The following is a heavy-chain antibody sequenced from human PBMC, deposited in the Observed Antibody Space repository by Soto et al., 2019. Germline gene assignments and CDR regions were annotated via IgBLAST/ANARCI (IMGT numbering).Heavy chain of an antibody. CDR3: AKGHDFWSGYYSSEDKNVDY. D-gene: IGHD3-3*01. CDR2: ISGSGGST. CDR1: GFTFSSYA. Sequence: GGSLRLSCAASGFTFSSYAMSWVRQAPGKGLEWVSAISGSGGSTYYADSVKGRFTISRDNSKNTLYLQMNSLRAEDTAVYYCAKGHDFWSGYYSSEDKNVDYWGQGTLVTVSS. V-gene: IGHV3-23*01. J-gene: IGHJ4*02.